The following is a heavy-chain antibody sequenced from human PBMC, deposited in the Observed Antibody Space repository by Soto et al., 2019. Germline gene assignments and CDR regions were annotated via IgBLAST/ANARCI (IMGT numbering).Heavy chain of an antibody. CDR1: GFTFSTYA. CDR3: ARDPSHSYYTLFYYFDY. J-gene: IGHJ4*02. V-gene: IGHV3-23*01. CDR2: ISGSGSNT. Sequence: VQLLESGGGLVQPGGSLRLSCAASGFTFSTYAMSWVRQAPGKGLEWVSAISGSGSNTYYADSVKGWFTISRDDSKSTLYLQMNSLRAEDTAVYYCARDPSHSYYTLFYYFDYWGQGTLVTVSS. D-gene: IGHD1-26*01.